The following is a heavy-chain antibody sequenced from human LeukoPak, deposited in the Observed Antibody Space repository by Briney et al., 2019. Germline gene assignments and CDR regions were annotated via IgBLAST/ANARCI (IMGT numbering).Heavy chain of an antibody. CDR1: GFTFSSYA. CDR3: AGEEITIFGVAPDY. D-gene: IGHD3-3*01. CDR2: ISGSGGST. Sequence: PGGSLRLTCAASGFTFSSYAMSWVRQAPGKGLEWVSAISGSGGSTYYADSVKGRFTISRDNAKNSLYLQMNSLRAEDTAVYYCAGEEITIFGVAPDYWGQGTLVTVSS. V-gene: IGHV3-23*01. J-gene: IGHJ4*02.